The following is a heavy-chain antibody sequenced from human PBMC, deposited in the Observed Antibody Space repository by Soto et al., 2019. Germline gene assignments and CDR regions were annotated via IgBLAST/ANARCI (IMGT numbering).Heavy chain of an antibody. CDR1: GYTFTSYG. CDR3: ARALMYSSGWAFDY. Sequence: ASVKVSCKASGYTFTSYGISWVRQAPGQGLEWMGWISAYNGNTNYAQKLQGRVTMTTDTSTSTAYMELSRLRSDDTAVYYCARALMYSSGWAFDYWGQGTLVTVSS. J-gene: IGHJ4*02. D-gene: IGHD6-19*01. CDR2: ISAYNGNT. V-gene: IGHV1-18*01.